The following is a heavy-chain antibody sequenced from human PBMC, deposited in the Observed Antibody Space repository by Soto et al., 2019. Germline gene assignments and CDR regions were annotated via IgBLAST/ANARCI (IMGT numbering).Heavy chain of an antibody. CDR1: GGSISSYY. CDR2: IYYSGST. Sequence: SETLSLTCTVSGGSISSYYWGWIRQPPGKGLEWIGYIYYSGSTNYNPSLKSRVTISVDTSKNQFSLKLSSVTAADTAVYYCASHWGAGDYYYGMDVWGQGTTVT. D-gene: IGHD3-16*01. J-gene: IGHJ6*02. CDR3: ASHWGAGDYYYGMDV. V-gene: IGHV4-59*01.